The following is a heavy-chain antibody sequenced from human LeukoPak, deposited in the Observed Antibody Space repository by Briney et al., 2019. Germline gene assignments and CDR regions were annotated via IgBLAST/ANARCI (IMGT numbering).Heavy chain of an antibody. J-gene: IGHJ3*02. D-gene: IGHD6-13*01. V-gene: IGHV4-61*02. CDR1: GGSISSGSYY. CDR2: IYTSGNT. CDR3: ARHPARGQQGYAFDI. Sequence: SETLSLTCTVSGGSISSGSYYWRWIRQPAGKGLEWIGRIYTSGNTNYNPSLKSRVTISVDKSKNQFSLKLSSVTAADTAVYYCARHPARGQQGYAFDIWGQGTVVTVSS.